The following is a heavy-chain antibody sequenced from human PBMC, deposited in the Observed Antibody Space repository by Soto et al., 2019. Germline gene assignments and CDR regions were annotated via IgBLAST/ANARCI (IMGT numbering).Heavy chain of an antibody. D-gene: IGHD6-6*01. CDR3: ARDKYSIRRTCGFEI. CDR2: IWYEGGNK. CDR1: GFPYRSYC. Sequence: ALILSCASPGFPYRSYCMHLVFQAPVAWLEWVAVIWYEGGNKYDAYSVEGRFTISRDNSKNSVYLEMTSVRAEDTAVYYCARDKYSIRRTCGFEILGQGTVF. V-gene: IGHV3-33*01. J-gene: IGHJ3*02.